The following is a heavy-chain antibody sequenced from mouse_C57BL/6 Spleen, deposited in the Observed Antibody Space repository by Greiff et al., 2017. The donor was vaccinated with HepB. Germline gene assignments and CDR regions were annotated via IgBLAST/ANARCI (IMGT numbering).Heavy chain of an antibody. J-gene: IGHJ1*03. D-gene: IGHD1-1*01. CDR3: ARYDYGSSSWYFDV. CDR2: INPNNGGT. CDR1: GYTFTDYN. Sequence: EVQLQQSGPELVKPGASVKIPCKASGYTFTDYNMDWVKQSHGKSLEWIGDINPNNGGTIYNQKFKGKATLTVDKSSSTAYMELRSLTSEDTAVYYCARYDYGSSSWYFDVWGTGTTVTVSS. V-gene: IGHV1-18*01.